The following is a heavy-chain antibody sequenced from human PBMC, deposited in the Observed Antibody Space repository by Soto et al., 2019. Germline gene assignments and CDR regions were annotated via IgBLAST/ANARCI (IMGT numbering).Heavy chain of an antibody. CDR2: VNPIVSMS. V-gene: IGHV1-69*04. J-gene: IGHJ4*02. CDR3: ASSYGSGYRAFDY. Sequence: ASVKVSCKASGYSFSFYGINWVRQAPGLGLEWMGRVNPIVSMSNYAQKFQGRVTMTADKSTSTAYMELSSLRSEDTAIYYCASSYGSGYRAFDYWGQGALVTVSS. CDR1: GYSFSFYG. D-gene: IGHD3-10*01.